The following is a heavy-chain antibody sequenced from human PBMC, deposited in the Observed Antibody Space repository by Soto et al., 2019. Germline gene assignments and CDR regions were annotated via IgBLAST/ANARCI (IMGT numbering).Heavy chain of an antibody. CDR3: VTELAGMDV. CDR1: GFTFSSSA. V-gene: IGHV3-23*01. D-gene: IGHD3-10*01. CDR2: ISGSGGST. J-gene: IGHJ6*02. Sequence: EVQLLESGGGLVQPGGSLRLSCAASGFTFSSSAMSWVRQAPGKGLEWVSAISGSGGSTYYADSVKGRFTISRDNSKNTLYLQMTSLRGEDTAVYYCVTELAGMDVWGQGTTVTVSS.